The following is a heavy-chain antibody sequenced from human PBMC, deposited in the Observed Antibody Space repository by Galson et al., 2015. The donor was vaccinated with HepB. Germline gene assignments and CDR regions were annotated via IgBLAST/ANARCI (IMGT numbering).Heavy chain of an antibody. J-gene: IGHJ4*02. CDR3: TRVNSGSYPVIFDY. CDR2: IRSKAYGGTT. CDR1: GFTFGDYA. Sequence: SLRLSCAASGFTFGDYAMSWFRQAPGKGLEWVGFIRSKAYGGTTEYAASVKGRFTISRDDSKSIAYLQMNSLKTEDTAVYYCTRVNSGSYPVIFDYWGQGTLVTVSS. D-gene: IGHD1-26*01. V-gene: IGHV3-49*03.